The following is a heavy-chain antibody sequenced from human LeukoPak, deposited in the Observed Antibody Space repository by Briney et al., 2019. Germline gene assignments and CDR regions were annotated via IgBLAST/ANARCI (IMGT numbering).Heavy chain of an antibody. CDR3: ARQRDSGFDFDS. CDR2: IYPSDSDT. D-gene: IGHD5-12*01. CDR1: GYSFTNYW. V-gene: IGHV5-51*01. Sequence: GESLKISCMGSGYSFTNYWIGWVRQVPGSGLEWMGVIYPSDSDTRYSPSFQDQVTILADKSIDTAYLQWSSLKASDTAMYYCARQRDSGFDFDSWGQGTLVTVSS. J-gene: IGHJ4*02.